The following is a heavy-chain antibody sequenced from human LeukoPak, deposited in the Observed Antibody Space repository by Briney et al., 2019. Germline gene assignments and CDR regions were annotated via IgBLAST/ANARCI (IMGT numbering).Heavy chain of an antibody. J-gene: IGHJ4*02. V-gene: IGHV3-30-3*01. Sequence: GRSLRLSCAAAGFTFSSYAMHWVRQAPGKGLEWVAVISYDGSNKNYADSVKGRFTISRDNSKNTLHLQMNRLRAEDTAVYYCARAPRSSSGNYWGQGTLVTVSS. CDR1: GFTFSSYA. CDR3: ARAPRSSSGNY. CDR2: ISYDGSNK. D-gene: IGHD2-2*01.